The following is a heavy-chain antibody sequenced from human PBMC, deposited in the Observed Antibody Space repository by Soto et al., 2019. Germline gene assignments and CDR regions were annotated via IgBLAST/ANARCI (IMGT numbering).Heavy chain of an antibody. CDR3: ARDLRGWGYALDV. J-gene: IGHJ3*01. CDR2: IYSSRRT. Sequence: WTWIRQDPGKGLEYIGYIYSSRRTFYNPSLKSRVFISIDTSKNQLSLKLSSVTAADTAVYYCARDLRGWGYALDVWGQGTVVTVSS. D-gene: IGHD3-10*01. V-gene: IGHV4-31*02.